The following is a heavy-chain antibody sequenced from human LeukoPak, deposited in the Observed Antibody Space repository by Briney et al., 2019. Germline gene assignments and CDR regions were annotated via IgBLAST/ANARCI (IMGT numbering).Heavy chain of an antibody. J-gene: IGHJ4*02. V-gene: IGHV4-59*01. CDR2: IYYSGST. Sequence: AETLSLTCTVSGASISTYYWSWIRQSPGEGLEWIAYIYYSGSTNYYPSLKSRVTISVDTSKDQFSLKLSSVTAADTAVYYCARKIRGYTYGWYYWGQGTLCTVSA. CDR1: GASISTYY. CDR3: ARKIRGYTYGWYY. D-gene: IGHD5-18*01.